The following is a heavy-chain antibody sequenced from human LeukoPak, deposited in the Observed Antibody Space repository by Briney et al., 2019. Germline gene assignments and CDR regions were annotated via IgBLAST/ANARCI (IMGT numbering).Heavy chain of an antibody. CDR1: GGSISSSSYY. CDR3: ARAKTWIQLWLGMATDAFDI. Sequence: PSETLSLTCTVSGGSISSSSYYWGWIRQPPGKGLEWIGSIYYSGSTYYNPSLKSRVTISVDTSKNQFSLKLSSVTAADTAVYYCARAKTWIQLWLGMATDAFDIWGQGTMVTVSS. V-gene: IGHV4-39*07. CDR2: IYYSGST. D-gene: IGHD5-18*01. J-gene: IGHJ3*02.